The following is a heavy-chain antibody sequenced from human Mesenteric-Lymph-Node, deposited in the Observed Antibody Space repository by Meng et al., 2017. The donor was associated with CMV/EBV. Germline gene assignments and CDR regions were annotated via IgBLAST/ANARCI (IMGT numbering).Heavy chain of an antibody. Sequence: SETLSLTCNVSGGSISGGDYYWGWIRQPPGKGLEWIASIYNTGTTYYSPSLKSRVTLSVDTSKNQFSLKLSSVTAADTAVYYCARERSYYDSSGYPLDYWGQGTLVTVSS. CDR1: GGSISGGDYY. J-gene: IGHJ4*02. CDR2: IYNTGTT. D-gene: IGHD3-22*01. CDR3: ARERSYYDSSGYPLDY. V-gene: IGHV4-39*07.